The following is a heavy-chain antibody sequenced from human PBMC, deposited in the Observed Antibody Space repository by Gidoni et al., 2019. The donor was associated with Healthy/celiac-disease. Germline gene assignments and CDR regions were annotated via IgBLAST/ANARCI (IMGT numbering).Heavy chain of an antibody. CDR3: ASITTVKDPFDAFDI. CDR1: GFPFSSYA. V-gene: IGHV3-30-3*01. Sequence: QVQLVESGGGVVQPGRSLRLSCAASGFPFSSYAMHWVRQAPGKGLEWVAVIAYDGSNKYYADSVKGRFTISRDNSKNTLYLQMNSLRAEDTAVYYCASITTVKDPFDAFDIWGQGTMVTVSS. D-gene: IGHD4-17*01. J-gene: IGHJ3*02. CDR2: IAYDGSNK.